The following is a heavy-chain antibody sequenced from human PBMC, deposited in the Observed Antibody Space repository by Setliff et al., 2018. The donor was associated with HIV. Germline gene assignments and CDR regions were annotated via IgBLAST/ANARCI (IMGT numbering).Heavy chain of an antibody. D-gene: IGHD3-22*01. CDR1: VGSFSGYY. CDR3: ARDKPYDSSGYRTLYY. V-gene: IGHV4-34*01. CDR2: ISHSGRT. J-gene: IGHJ4*02. Sequence: PSETLSLTCAVYVGSFSGYYWSWIRQPPGKGLEWIGEISHSGRTNYNPSLKSRVTISVDTSKNQFSLKLSSVTAADTAVYYCARDKPYDSSGYRTLYYWGQGTLVTVSS.